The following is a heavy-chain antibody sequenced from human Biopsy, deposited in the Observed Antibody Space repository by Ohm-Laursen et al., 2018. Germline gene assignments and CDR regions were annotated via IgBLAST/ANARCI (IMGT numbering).Heavy chain of an antibody. CDR1: GFTFDDHV. V-gene: IGHV3-9*01. J-gene: IGHJ4*02. CDR2: ISWDGGSE. Sequence: SLRLSCAASGFTFDDHVMHWVRQAPGKGLEWVSGISWDGGSEGYADSVKGRFTISRDNAKNSLFLRMNSLTTEDTALYYCVRGYSSSWSGYLDHWGQGTLVTVSS. D-gene: IGHD3-3*01. CDR3: VRGYSSSWSGYLDH.